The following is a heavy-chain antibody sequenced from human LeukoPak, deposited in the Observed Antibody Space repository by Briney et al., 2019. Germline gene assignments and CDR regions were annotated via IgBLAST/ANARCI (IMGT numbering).Heavy chain of an antibody. CDR3: ARDYGSGSSLSYYYYYMDV. CDR1: GFTFSSYS. CDR2: ISSSSSYI. Sequence: GGSLRLSCAASGFTFSSYSMNWVRQAPGKGLEWLSSISSSSSYIYYADSVKGRFTIARDNAKNSLYLQMNSLRAEDTAVYYCARDYGSGSSLSYYYYYMDVWGKGTTVTVSS. D-gene: IGHD3-10*01. V-gene: IGHV3-21*01. J-gene: IGHJ6*03.